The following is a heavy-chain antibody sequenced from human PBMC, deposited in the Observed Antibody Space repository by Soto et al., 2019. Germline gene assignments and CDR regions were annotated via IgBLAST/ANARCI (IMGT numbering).Heavy chain of an antibody. CDR1: GFSLTTSGVG. V-gene: IGHV2-5*02. J-gene: IGHJ4*02. D-gene: IGHD3-3*01. CDR2: IYWDDDK. CDR3: AHRVLRTVFGLVTTTAIYFDF. Sequence: QITLNESGPTVVRPTETLTLTCRFSGFSLTTSGVGVGWIRQSPGKAPEWLALIYWDDDKRYSASLKSRLTITPGTSKNQVVLTVVDLDPTDTATYYCAHRVLRTVFGLVTTTAIYFDFCGQGTQVAVSS.